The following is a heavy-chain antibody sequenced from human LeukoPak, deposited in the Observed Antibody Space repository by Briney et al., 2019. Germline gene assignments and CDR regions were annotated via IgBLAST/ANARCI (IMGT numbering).Heavy chain of an antibody. D-gene: IGHD1-26*01. CDR2: IYYSGNT. CDR1: GGSISSYY. Sequence: KSSETLSLTCTVSGGSISSYYWSWIRQPPGKGLEWIGYIYYSGNTNTYNPPLKSRATISLYTSRKYFSLELRSVTAADTAVYYCARGGSYGAYLDYWGQGALVIVSS. V-gene: IGHV4-59*01. J-gene: IGHJ4*02. CDR3: ARGGSYGAYLDY.